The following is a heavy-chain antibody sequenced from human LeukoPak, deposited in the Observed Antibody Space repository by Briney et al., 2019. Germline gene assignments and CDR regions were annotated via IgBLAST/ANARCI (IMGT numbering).Heavy chain of an antibody. Sequence: ASVKVSCKTSGYTFTHYGINWVRQAPGQGLEWMGWISAYNGNTNYAQKFQGKVTMTTDTSTSTAYMELRSLRSDDTAVYYCARDVSAGNSEFFDYWGQGTLATVSS. CDR2: ISAYNGNT. CDR1: GYTFTHYG. D-gene: IGHD4-23*01. CDR3: ARDVSAGNSEFFDY. V-gene: IGHV1-18*01. J-gene: IGHJ4*02.